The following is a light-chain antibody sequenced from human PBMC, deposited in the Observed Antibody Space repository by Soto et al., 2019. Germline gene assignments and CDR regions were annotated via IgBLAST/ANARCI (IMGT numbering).Light chain of an antibody. CDR2: KIS. V-gene: IGKV2-24*01. CDR3: MEGAPLRT. J-gene: IGKJ1*01. Sequence: DIVLTQSPLSLLVTLGQPASISCRASQGLVHIDGTTYLSWLHQRPGLPPRLLIYKISVRLPGVPDRFSGGGAGTDFTLKISRVEAEDVGINYCMEGAPLRTFGQGAKVELK. CDR1: QGLVHIDGTTY.